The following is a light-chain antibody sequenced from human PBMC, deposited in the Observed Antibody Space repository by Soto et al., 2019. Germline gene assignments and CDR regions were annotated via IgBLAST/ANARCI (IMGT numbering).Light chain of an antibody. Sequence: DIQLTQSPSSLSASVGDRVTITCQASQDISKSLNWYQQRPGKAPKLLIHGASSLETGVPSRFSGYGSGTYFTFTISSLQPEDIATYYCQQYDNLRYTFGQGTKLEIK. CDR3: QQYDNLRYT. CDR2: GAS. CDR1: QDISKS. V-gene: IGKV1-33*01. J-gene: IGKJ2*01.